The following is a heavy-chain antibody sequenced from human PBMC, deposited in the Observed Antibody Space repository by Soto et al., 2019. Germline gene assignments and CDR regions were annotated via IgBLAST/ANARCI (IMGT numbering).Heavy chain of an antibody. CDR2: IYYSGST. D-gene: IGHD6-19*01. J-gene: IGHJ3*02. Sequence: QVQLQESGPGLVKPSETLSLTCTVSGGSISSYYWSWIRQPPGKGLEWIGYIYYSGSTNYNPSLKSRVTISVDTSKNQFSLKLSSVTAADTAVYYCARHPGIAVAGVDAFDIWGQGTMVTVSS. CDR3: ARHPGIAVAGVDAFDI. V-gene: IGHV4-59*08. CDR1: GGSISSYY.